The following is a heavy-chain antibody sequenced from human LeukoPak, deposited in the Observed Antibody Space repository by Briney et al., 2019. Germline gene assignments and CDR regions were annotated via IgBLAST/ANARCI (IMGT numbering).Heavy chain of an antibody. CDR2: IYSGGST. CDR3: AREGGVRERAFDI. CDR1: GFTVSSNY. Sequence: GGSLRLSCAASGFTVSSNYMSWVRQAPGKGLEWVSVIYSGGSTYYADSVKGRFTISRDNSKNTLYLQMNSLRAEDTAVYYCAREGGVRERAFDIWAKGQWSPSLQ. J-gene: IGHJ3*02. V-gene: IGHV3-53*01. D-gene: IGHD2-8*02.